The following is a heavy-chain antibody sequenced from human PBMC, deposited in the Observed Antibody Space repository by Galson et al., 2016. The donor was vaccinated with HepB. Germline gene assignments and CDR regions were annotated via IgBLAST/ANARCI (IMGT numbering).Heavy chain of an antibody. CDR3: ARDGFGLSVTTIGY. D-gene: IGHD4-17*01. CDR2: ISYDGSKK. Sequence: SLRLSCAASGFRFSSFAMHWVRQAPGKGLEWLAVISYDGSKKYYAESVTGRFTISRDDSKNTVYVEMNSLRFEDTAVYYCARDGFGLSVTTIGYWGQGTLVTVSS. CDR1: GFRFSSFA. J-gene: IGHJ4*02. V-gene: IGHV3-30-3*01.